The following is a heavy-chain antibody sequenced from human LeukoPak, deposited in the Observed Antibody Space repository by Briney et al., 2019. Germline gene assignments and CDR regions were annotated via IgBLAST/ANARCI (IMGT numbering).Heavy chain of an antibody. CDR3: AREDSSGAFDI. CDR1: GFPFSRYA. CDR2: VWYYESNK. J-gene: IGHJ3*02. Sequence: PGGSLTLSCAASGFPFSRYAMKWVRQAPGKGLEWVADVWYYESNKYYVDSVKGRFTISRDNSKNTLYLQMNSLRVEDTGLYYGAREDSSGAFDIWGQGTMVTVSS. V-gene: IGHV3-33*08. D-gene: IGHD3-22*01.